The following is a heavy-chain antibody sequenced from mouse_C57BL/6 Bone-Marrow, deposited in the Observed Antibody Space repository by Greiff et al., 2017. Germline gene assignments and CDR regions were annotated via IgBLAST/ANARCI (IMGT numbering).Heavy chain of an antibody. CDR3: ASVLFYGMDC. CDR2: IDPEDGDT. V-gene: IGHV14-2*01. CDR1: GFNIKDYY. J-gene: IGHJ4*01. Sequence: EVNVVESGAELVKPGASVKLSCTASGFNIKDYYMHWVKQRTEQGLEWIGWIDPEDGDTTYAPKFQGKATITADTSSNTAYLQLSSLTSEDTAVYYCASVLFYGMDCWGQGTSVTVSS.